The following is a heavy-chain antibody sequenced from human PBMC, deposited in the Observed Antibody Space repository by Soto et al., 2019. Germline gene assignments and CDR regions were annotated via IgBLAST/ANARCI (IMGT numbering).Heavy chain of an antibody. CDR2: INPATGNT. J-gene: IGHJ5*02. D-gene: IGHD1-1*01. Sequence: QVQLVQSGAEVKKPGTSVKVSCKASGYSFATYAIHWVRQAPGQGLEWMGWINPATGNTEYSVKFQDRVTFTRDTSATTAYMELRGLRSEDTAVYYCARRYKSAGWLEPWGQGTLVTVSS. V-gene: IGHV1-3*01. CDR1: GYSFATYA. CDR3: ARRYKSAGWLEP.